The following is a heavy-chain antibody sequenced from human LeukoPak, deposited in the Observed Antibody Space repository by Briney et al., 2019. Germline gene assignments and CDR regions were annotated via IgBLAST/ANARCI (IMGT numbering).Heavy chain of an antibody. CDR3: ARGLAYCGGDCYFDAFDI. J-gene: IGHJ3*02. D-gene: IGHD2-21*02. V-gene: IGHV4-34*01. CDR2: INHSGST. Sequence: SETLSLTCAVYGGSFSGHYWSWIRQPPGKGLEWIGEINHSGSTNYNPSLKSRVTISVDTSKNQFSLKLSSVTAADTAVYYCARGLAYCGGDCYFDAFDIWGQGTMVTVSS. CDR1: GGSFSGHY.